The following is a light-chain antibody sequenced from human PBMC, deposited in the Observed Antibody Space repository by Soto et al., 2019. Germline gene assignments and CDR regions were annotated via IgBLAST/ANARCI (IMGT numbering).Light chain of an antibody. V-gene: IGLV2-14*03. CDR2: DVR. CDR3: NSFTTSSTYV. Sequence: QSVLTQPASVSGSPGQSISISCTGTTSVVGCYNYVSWYQQHPGKAPKLMIYDVRYRPSWVSNRFSGSKSGITASLTISGLQAEDEADYYCNSFTTSSTYVFGTGTKVTVL. CDR1: TSVVGCYNY. J-gene: IGLJ1*01.